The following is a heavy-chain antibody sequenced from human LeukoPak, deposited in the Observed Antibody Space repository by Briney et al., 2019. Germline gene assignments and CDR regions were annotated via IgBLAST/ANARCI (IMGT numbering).Heavy chain of an antibody. CDR1: GYTFTIYA. Sequence: ASVTVSFKASGYTFTIYAMNWVRQAPGQGLEWMGWINTNTEKPTYAQGFPGRFVFSLDTSVSTAYLQISSLKAEDTAVYYCARYPPRRAVVAANYYYGMDVWGQGTTVTVSS. D-gene: IGHD2-15*01. J-gene: IGHJ6*02. CDR3: ARYPPRRAVVAANYYYGMDV. V-gene: IGHV7-4-1*02. CDR2: INTNTEKP.